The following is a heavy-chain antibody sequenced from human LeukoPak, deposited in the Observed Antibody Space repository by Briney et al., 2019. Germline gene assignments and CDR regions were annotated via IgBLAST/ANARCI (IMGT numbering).Heavy chain of an antibody. CDR2: ISASGATT. V-gene: IGHV3-23*01. Sequence: GGSLRLSCAASGFTFSSYAMTWVRQAPGKGLEWVSAISASGATTSYADSVKGRFTVSRYNSKDTLYLQMNSQRAAATDVYYCANDEGGSYLRRFDYWGQGTLVTVSS. CDR1: GFTFSSYA. D-gene: IGHD1-26*01. CDR3: ANDEGGSYLRRFDY. J-gene: IGHJ4*02.